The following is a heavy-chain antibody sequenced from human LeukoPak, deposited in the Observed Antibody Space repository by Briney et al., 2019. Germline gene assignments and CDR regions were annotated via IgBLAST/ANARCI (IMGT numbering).Heavy chain of an antibody. D-gene: IGHD3-10*01. CDR3: ASAPGITGAFDI. CDR2: ISAYNGNT. V-gene: IGHV1-18*01. Sequence: ASVKVSCKASGYTFTSYGISWVRQAPGQGLEWMGWISAYNGNTNYAQKLQGRGTMTTDTSTSTAYMELRRLRSDDTAVYYCASAPGITGAFDIWGQGTMVTVSS. CDR1: GYTFTSYG. J-gene: IGHJ3*02.